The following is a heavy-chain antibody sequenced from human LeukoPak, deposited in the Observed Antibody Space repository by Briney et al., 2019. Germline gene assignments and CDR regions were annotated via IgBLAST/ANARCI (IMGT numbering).Heavy chain of an antibody. D-gene: IGHD2/OR15-2a*01. CDR3: TTFYTRLTDY. V-gene: IGHV3-7*05. J-gene: IGHJ4*02. CDR2: INQDGSEK. CDR1: GFTFNTYW. Sequence: GGSLRLSCAASGFTFNTYWISWVPQDPGKGLEWLATINQDGSEKYYVDSVKGRFTISRDNAKSLLYLQMNSLRAEDTAVYYCTTFYTRLTDYWGQGALVTVSS.